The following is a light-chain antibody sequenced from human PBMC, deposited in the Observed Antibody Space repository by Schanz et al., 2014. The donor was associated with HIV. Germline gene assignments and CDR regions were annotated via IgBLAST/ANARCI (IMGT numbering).Light chain of an antibody. V-gene: IGLV2-14*03. CDR2: DVS. J-gene: IGLJ2*01. Sequence: QSALTQPASVSGSPGQSITISCTGTSSDVAGYNYVSWYQQHPGKAPKLMIYDVSNRPSGVSNRFSGSKSGNTASLTISGLQAEDEADYYCSSYANTDTVLFGGGTKLTVL. CDR1: SSDVAGYNY. CDR3: SSYANTDTVL.